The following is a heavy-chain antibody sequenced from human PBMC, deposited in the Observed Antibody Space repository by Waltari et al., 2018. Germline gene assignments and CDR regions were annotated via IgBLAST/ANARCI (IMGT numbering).Heavy chain of an antibody. D-gene: IGHD3-3*01. CDR1: GGSFSGYY. J-gene: IGHJ4*02. CDR3: ARTGYYDFWSGLSRTKYYFDY. V-gene: IGHV4-34*01. CDR2: INHSGST. Sequence: QVQLQQWGAGLLKPSETLSLTCAVYGGSFSGYYWSWIRQPPGKGLGWIGEINHSGSTNYNPSLKSRVTMSVDTSKNQFSLKLSSVTAADTAVYYCARTGYYDFWSGLSRTKYYFDYWGQGTLVTVSS.